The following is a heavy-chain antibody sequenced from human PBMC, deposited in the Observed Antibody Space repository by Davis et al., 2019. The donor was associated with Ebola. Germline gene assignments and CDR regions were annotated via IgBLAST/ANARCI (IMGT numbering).Heavy chain of an antibody. CDR1: GYSFTNYC. CDR3: ATAQRASGYPYYFDF. Sequence: PGGSLRLSCKGSGYSFTNYCIGWARQMPGKGLECMGIIYPGDSDTRYSPSFQGQVTISVDNSTSTADLQWSGLKASDTAMYYCATAQRASGYPYYFDFWGQGTLVTVSS. V-gene: IGHV5-51*01. J-gene: IGHJ4*02. D-gene: IGHD3-3*01. CDR2: IYPGDSDT.